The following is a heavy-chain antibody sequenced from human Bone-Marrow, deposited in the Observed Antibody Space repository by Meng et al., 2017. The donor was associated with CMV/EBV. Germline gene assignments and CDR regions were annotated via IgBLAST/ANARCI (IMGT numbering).Heavy chain of an antibody. CDR1: GFNFSNYW. CDR2: IGEDGSEK. CDR3: ATGVRLDD. J-gene: IGHJ4*01. D-gene: IGHD3-3*01. V-gene: IGHV3-7*01. Sequence: GGSLRLSCVASGFNFSNYWMTWVRQAPGKGLEWVAKIGEDGSEKFYVDSVKGRFTISRDNAKASLSLQMRTLRAEDTAVYYCATGVRLDDWGHGALVTVSS.